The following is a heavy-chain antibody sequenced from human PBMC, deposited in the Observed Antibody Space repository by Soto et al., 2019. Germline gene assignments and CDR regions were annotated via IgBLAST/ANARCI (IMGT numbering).Heavy chain of an antibody. D-gene: IGHD4-17*01. CDR3: AGSRVFATVTTSHFGVRNAFDI. CDR1: GGSFSGYY. CDR2: INQSGST. J-gene: IGHJ3*02. Sequence: QVQLQQWGAGLLKPSETLSLTCAVYGGSFSGYYWSWIRQPPGKGLEWIGEINQSGSTNYNPSLKSRFTISVDTSENPLSLKLSYVSDADTSVYYSAGSRVFATVTTSHFGVRNAFDIWGEGMMVTVSS. V-gene: IGHV4-34*01.